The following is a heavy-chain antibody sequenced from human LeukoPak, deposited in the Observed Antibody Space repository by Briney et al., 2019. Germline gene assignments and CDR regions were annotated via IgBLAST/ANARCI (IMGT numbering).Heavy chain of an antibody. V-gene: IGHV1-2*02. CDR2: VNPRNGGT. J-gene: IGHJ6*03. CDR3: ATGAQYGLWGVPYFYYMHV. CDR1: GYTFTSYG. Sequence: VASVKVSCKASGYTFTSYGISWVRQAPGHGFEWMGWVNPRNGGTHYAQKFQGRVTITGDTSITTAYMELGSLTSDDTAVYYCATGAQYGLWGVPYFYYMHVWGKGTTVTVSS. D-gene: IGHD3-10*01.